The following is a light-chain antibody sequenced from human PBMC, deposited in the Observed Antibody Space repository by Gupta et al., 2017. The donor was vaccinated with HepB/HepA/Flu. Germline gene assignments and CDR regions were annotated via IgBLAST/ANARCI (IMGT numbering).Light chain of an antibody. J-gene: IGKJ2*04. V-gene: IGKV1-8*01. CDR3: QQEYSYPRS. Sequence: STGDRVTITSRASQGISSYLAWYQQTPGKAPKLLIYAASTLQSGVPSRFSGSGSGTDFTLTISCLQSEDFATYYCQQEYSYPRSFGQGTKLEIK. CDR1: QGISSY. CDR2: AAS.